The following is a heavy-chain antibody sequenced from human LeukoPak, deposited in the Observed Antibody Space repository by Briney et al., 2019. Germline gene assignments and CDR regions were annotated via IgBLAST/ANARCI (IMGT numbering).Heavy chain of an antibody. CDR1: GFTFSSYS. D-gene: IGHD3-10*02. J-gene: IGHJ4*02. Sequence: GGSLRLSCAASGFTFSSYSMNWVRQAPGKGLEWVSSISSSSSYIYYADSMKGRLTISRDNAKNSLYLQMNSLRAEDTAVYYCARGTMFPYYFDYWGQGTLVTVSS. CDR3: ARGTMFPYYFDY. CDR2: ISSSSSYI. V-gene: IGHV3-21*01.